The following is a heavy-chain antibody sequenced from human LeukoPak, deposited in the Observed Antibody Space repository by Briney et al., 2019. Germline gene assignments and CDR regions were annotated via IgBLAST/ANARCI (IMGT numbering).Heavy chain of an antibody. V-gene: IGHV4-59*01. Sequence: SETLSLXCTVSGGSISSYYWSWIRQPPGKGLEWIGYIYYSGSTNYNPSLKSRVTISVDTSKNQFSLKLSSVTAADTAVYYCARGIRFLEWYYFDYWGQGTLVTVSS. CDR2: IYYSGST. J-gene: IGHJ4*02. D-gene: IGHD3-3*01. CDR3: ARGIRFLEWYYFDY. CDR1: GGSISSYY.